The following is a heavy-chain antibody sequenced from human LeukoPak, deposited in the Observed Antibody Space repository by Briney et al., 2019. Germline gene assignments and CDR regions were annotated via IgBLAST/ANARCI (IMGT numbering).Heavy chain of an antibody. D-gene: IGHD6-19*01. Sequence: PSETLSLTCAVYGGSFSGYYWSWIRQPPGKGLEWIGEINHSGSTNYNPTLKSRVTISVDTSKNQFSLKLSSVTAADTAVYYCAREMALSGWYPYYSDYWGQGTLVTVSS. V-gene: IGHV4-34*01. J-gene: IGHJ4*02. CDR1: GGSFSGYY. CDR3: AREMALSGWYPYYSDY. CDR2: INHSGST.